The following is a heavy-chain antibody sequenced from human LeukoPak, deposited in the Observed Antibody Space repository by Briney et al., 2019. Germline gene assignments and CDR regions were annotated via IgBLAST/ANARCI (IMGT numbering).Heavy chain of an antibody. Sequence: GGSLRLPCAASGFTFSSYSMNWVRQVPGKGLEWVSSISSSSSYIYYADSVKGRFTISRDNAKNSLYLQMNSLRAEDTAVYYCARGHVEMATISDYWGQGTLVTVSS. CDR3: ARGHVEMATISDY. CDR1: GFTFSSYS. D-gene: IGHD5-24*01. CDR2: ISSSSSYI. V-gene: IGHV3-21*01. J-gene: IGHJ4*02.